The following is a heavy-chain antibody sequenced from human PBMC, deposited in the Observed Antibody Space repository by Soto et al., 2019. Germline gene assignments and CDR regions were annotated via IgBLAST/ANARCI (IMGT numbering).Heavy chain of an antibody. Sequence: GGSLRLSCAASGFTFSSYGMHWVRQAPGKGLEWVAVIWYDGSNKYYADSVKGRFTISRDNSKNTLYLQMNSLRAEDTAVYYCARDRAYSYGFPTDYWGQGTLVTVS. J-gene: IGHJ4*02. D-gene: IGHD5-18*01. CDR3: ARDRAYSYGFPTDY. V-gene: IGHV3-33*01. CDR2: IWYDGSNK. CDR1: GFTFSSYG.